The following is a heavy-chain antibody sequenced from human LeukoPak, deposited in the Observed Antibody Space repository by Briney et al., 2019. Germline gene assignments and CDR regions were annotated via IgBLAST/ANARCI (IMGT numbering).Heavy chain of an antibody. CDR1: GDSISGGYY. CDR2: IYHSGST. D-gene: IGHD1-14*01. V-gene: IGHV4-38-2*01. CDR3: ARHSQSWALTRRWYFDL. Sequence: SETLSLTCAVSGDSISGGYYWGWIRQPPGKGLEWIGSIYHSGSTYYNPSLKSRVTISVDTSKNQFSLKLSSVTAADTAVYYCARHSQSWALTRRWYFDLWGRGTLVTVSS. J-gene: IGHJ2*01.